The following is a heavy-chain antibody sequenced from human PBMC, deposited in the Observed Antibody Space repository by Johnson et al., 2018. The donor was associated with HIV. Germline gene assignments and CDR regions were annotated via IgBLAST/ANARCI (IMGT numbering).Heavy chain of an antibody. CDR2: ISYDGSNK. CDR1: GFTFSSYA. V-gene: IGHV3-30-3*01. CDR3: ASLYSGYDNDAFDI. Sequence: QVQLVESGGALVKPGGSLRLSCAASGFTFSSYAMHWVRQAPGKGLEWVAVISYDGSNKYYADSVKGRFTISRDNSKNTLYLQMNSLRAEDTAVYYCASLYSGYDNDAFDIWGQGTMVTVSS. D-gene: IGHD5-12*01. J-gene: IGHJ3*02.